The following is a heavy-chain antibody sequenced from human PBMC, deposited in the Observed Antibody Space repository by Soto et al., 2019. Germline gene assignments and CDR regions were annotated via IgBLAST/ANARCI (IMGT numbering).Heavy chain of an antibody. Sequence: QIQLVQSGAEVKKPGDSVKVSCKASGYTFSYSAISWVRQAPGQGLEWMGWISAHNGHSSYSHKLQDRVTMATDTSTNTAYMELRNLRSDDTAVYYCARGFFDWASGNYYFYKMDVWGQGTTVTVSS. D-gene: IGHD3-9*01. CDR2: ISAHNGHS. CDR1: GYTFSYSA. J-gene: IGHJ6*02. V-gene: IGHV1-18*01. CDR3: ARGFFDWASGNYYFYKMDV.